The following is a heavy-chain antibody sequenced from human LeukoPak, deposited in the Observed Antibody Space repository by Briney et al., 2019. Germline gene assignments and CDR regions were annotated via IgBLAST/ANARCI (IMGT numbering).Heavy chain of an antibody. Sequence: GGSLRLSCAASGFTFSSYSMNWVRQAPGKGLEWVSSISSSSSYIYYADSVKGRFTISRDNAKNSLYLQMNSLRAEDTAVYYCARAILFDYGDYLPPYYFDYWGQGTLVTVSS. V-gene: IGHV3-21*01. D-gene: IGHD4-17*01. CDR1: GFTFSSYS. J-gene: IGHJ4*02. CDR3: ARAILFDYGDYLPPYYFDY. CDR2: ISSSSSYI.